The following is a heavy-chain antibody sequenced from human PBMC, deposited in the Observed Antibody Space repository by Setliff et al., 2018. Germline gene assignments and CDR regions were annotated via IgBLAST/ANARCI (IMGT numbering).Heavy chain of an antibody. Sequence: ASVKVSCKASGYTFTGYYMHWVRQAPGQGLEWMGRINPSGGSTSYAQKFQGRVTMTRDTSTSTVYMELRSLRSDDTAVYSCAKNGFGVVALGVNNWFDPWGQGTLVTVSS. J-gene: IGHJ5*02. CDR2: INPSGGST. CDR1: GYTFTGYY. D-gene: IGHD3-10*01. CDR3: AKNGFGVVALGVNNWFDP. V-gene: IGHV1-46*01.